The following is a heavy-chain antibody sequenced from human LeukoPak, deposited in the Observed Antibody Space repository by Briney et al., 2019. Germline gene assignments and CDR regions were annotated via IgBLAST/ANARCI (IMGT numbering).Heavy chain of an antibody. J-gene: IGHJ4*02. D-gene: IGHD3/OR15-3a*01. CDR1: GGSITSFY. CDR2: IYSNGST. V-gene: IGHV4-4*08. CDR3: ARGILRFLDWSKRYYLDY. Sequence: PSETLSLTCTVSGGSITSFYWSWIRQSPGKGLEWIGYIYSNGSTNYNPSLKSRVNISVETSKNQVSLNLRSVTATDTAVYYCARGILRFLDWSKRYYLDYWGQGTLVTVSS.